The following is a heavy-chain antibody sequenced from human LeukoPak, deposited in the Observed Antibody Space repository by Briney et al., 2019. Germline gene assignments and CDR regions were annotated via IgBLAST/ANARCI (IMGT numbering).Heavy chain of an antibody. CDR2: ISSSSSYI. CDR1: GFTFSSDS. CDR3: ARDRALNDFWSGNIYYFDY. V-gene: IGHV3-21*01. D-gene: IGHD3-3*01. J-gene: IGHJ4*02. Sequence: PGGSLRLSCAASGFTFSSDSMNWVRQAPGKGLEWVSSISSSSSYIYYADSVKGRFTISRDNAKNSLYLQMNSLRAEDTAVYYCARDRALNDFWSGNIYYFDYWGQGTLVTVPS.